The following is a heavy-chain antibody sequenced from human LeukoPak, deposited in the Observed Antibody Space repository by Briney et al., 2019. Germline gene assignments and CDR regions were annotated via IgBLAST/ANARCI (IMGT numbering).Heavy chain of an antibody. CDR2: MTPNSGNT. CDR1: GYTFTSYG. CDR3: ARNLYESGEFDY. D-gene: IGHD3-16*01. Sequence: ASVKVSCKASGYTFTSYGISWVRQATGQGLEWLGWMTPNSGNTGYAQKFQGRVTLTRDTSIGTAYMELNSLTSEDTAVYFCARNLYESGEFDYWGQGTLVTVSS. V-gene: IGHV1-8*02. J-gene: IGHJ4*02.